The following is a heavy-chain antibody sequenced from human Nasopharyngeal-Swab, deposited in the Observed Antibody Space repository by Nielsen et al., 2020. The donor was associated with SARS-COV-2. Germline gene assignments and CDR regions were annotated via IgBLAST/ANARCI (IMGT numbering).Heavy chain of an antibody. V-gene: IGHV3-74*01. D-gene: IGHD3-10*01. Sequence: GESLKISCTPSEFTLRNHWMHWVRLTPGKGLVWVSGIDFDGSNTFYADSVKGRFTISRDNGENTLSLQMNSLRDEDTGVYYCAKALVPNSMVRGDLFDYWGQGTLVTVS. CDR2: IDFDGSNT. CDR3: AKALVPNSMVRGDLFDY. CDR1: EFTLRNHW. J-gene: IGHJ4*02.